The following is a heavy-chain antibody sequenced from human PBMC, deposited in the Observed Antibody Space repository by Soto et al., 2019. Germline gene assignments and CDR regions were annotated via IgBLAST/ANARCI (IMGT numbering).Heavy chain of an antibody. J-gene: IGHJ5*02. CDR2: IKQDGSEK. Sequence: WGSLRLSCAASGFTFSSYWMSWVRQAPGKGLEWVANIKQDGSEKYYADSVKGRFTISRDNSKNTLYLQMNSLRAEDTAVYYCAKDNCISTSCYRLYNWFDPWGQGTLVPVSS. V-gene: IGHV3-7*04. D-gene: IGHD2-2*01. CDR3: AKDNCISTSCYRLYNWFDP. CDR1: GFTFSSYW.